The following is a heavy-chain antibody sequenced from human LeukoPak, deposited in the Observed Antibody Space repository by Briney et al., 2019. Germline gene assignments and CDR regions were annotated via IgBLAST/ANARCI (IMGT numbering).Heavy chain of an antibody. D-gene: IGHD3-10*01. CDR3: ARDGYYYGSGSLESYYYYYMDV. V-gene: IGHV3-48*04. Sequence: HPGGSLRLSCAASGFTFSSYSMNWVRQAPGKGLEWVSYISSSSSTIYYADSVKGRFTISRDNAKNSLYLQMNSLRAEDTAVYYCARDGYYYGSGSLESYYYYYMDVWGKGTTVTVSS. J-gene: IGHJ6*03. CDR1: GFTFSSYS. CDR2: ISSSSSTI.